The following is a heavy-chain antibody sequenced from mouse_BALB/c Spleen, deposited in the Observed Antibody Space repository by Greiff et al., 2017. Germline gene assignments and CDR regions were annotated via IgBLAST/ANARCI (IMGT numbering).Heavy chain of an antibody. CDR2: ISSGGSYT. CDR3: ARQYGNSVLFAY. CDR1: GFTFSSYG. J-gene: IGHJ3*01. Sequence: EVQLVESGGDLVKPGGSLKLSCAASGFTFSSYGMSWVRQTPDKRLEWVATISSGGSYTYYPDSVKGRFTISRDNAKNTLYLQMSSLKSEDTAMYYCARQYGNSVLFAYWGQGTLVTVSA. D-gene: IGHD2-1*01. V-gene: IGHV5-6*01.